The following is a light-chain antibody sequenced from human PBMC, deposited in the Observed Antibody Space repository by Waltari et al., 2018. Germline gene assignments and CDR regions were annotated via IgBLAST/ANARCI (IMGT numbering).Light chain of an antibody. V-gene: IGLV2-14*03. J-gene: IGLJ1*01. CDR3: AAWDDGLSGPGWV. CDR1: KNYVGGYTF. CDR2: DVS. Sequence: QSALTQPASVSGSHGQSITISCTGTKNYVGGYTFVSWYQQHPGKAPKLLMFDVSKRPSGVSDRFSGSRTADVASLTISGLRAEDEAHYYCAAWDDGLSGPGWVFGTGTEVIVL.